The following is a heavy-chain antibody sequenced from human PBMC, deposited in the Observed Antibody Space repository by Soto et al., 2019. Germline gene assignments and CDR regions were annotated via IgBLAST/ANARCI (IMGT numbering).Heavy chain of an antibody. Sequence: SETLSLTCTVSGGSIISYYCIFIRQPAGKGLEWIGRIYTSGSTNYNPSLKSRVTMSVDTSKNQFSLKLSSVTAADTAVYYCARASIPSIAAIDPWGQGTLVTVSS. V-gene: IGHV4-4*07. D-gene: IGHD6-6*01. CDR3: ARASIPSIAAIDP. CDR1: GGSIISYY. J-gene: IGHJ5*02. CDR2: IYTSGST.